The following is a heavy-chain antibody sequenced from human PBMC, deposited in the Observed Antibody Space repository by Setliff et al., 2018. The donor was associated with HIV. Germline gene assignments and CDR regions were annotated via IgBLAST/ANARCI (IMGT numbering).Heavy chain of an antibody. CDR2: IQHTGRT. Sequence: PSETLSLTCAVYGGSFSGYCWTWIRQPPGKGLEWIGEIQHTGRTNYNPSLRSPVTTSVDTSKNQFSLKLTSVTAADTAVYYCARFSCSSWYSIPRYYYYSMDVWGNGTTVTVSS. V-gene: IGHV4-34*01. CDR3: ARFSCSSWYSIPRYYYYSMDV. J-gene: IGHJ6*03. D-gene: IGHD6-13*01. CDR1: GGSFSGYC.